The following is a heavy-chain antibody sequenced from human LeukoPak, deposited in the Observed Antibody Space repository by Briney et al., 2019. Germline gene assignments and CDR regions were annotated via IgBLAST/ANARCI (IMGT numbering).Heavy chain of an antibody. Sequence: PGGSLRLSCAASGFTFIMHSINWVRQAPGKGLEWVSYTTPSGTTHYADSVKGRFSVSRDNGENSVYLLMNNLRAEDTAVYHCASVRGGYWGQGTLVAVSS. V-gene: IGHV3-69-1*01. J-gene: IGHJ4*02. CDR1: GFTFIMHS. D-gene: IGHD3-16*01. CDR2: TTPSGTT. CDR3: ASVRGGY.